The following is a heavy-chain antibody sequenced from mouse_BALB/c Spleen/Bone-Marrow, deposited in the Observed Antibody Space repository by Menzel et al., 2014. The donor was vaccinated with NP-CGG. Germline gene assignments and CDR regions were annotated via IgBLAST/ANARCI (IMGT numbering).Heavy chain of an antibody. J-gene: IGHJ1*01. D-gene: IGHD1-2*01. CDR1: GFDFXRYW. Sequence: EVQQVESGGGLVQPGGSLKLSCAASGFDFXRYWMTWVRQAPGKGLEWIGEINPDSRTINYTPSLKDKFIISRDNAKNTLCLQMSKVRSEDTALYYCARPGYYGYQNVWGAGTTVTVSS. CDR3: ARPGYYGYQNV. CDR2: INPDSRTI. V-gene: IGHV4-1*02.